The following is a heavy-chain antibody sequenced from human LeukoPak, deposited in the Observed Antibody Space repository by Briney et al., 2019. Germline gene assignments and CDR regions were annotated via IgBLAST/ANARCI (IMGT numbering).Heavy chain of an antibody. Sequence: GGSLRLSCAASGFTFSSYWMHWVRQAPGKGLVWVSRINSDGSSATYADSVEGRFTISRDNARNTLYLQMNSLRADDTAIYYCARNQQLGGHSYYYYGMDVWGQGTTVTVSS. D-gene: IGHD3-16*01. CDR3: ARNQQLGGHSYYYYGMDV. CDR1: GFTFSSYW. V-gene: IGHV3-74*01. CDR2: INSDGSSA. J-gene: IGHJ6*02.